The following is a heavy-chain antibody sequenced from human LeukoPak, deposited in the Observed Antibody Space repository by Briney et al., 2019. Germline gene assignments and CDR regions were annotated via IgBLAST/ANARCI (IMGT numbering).Heavy chain of an antibody. V-gene: IGHV3-21*06. CDR3: ATETNGRHYDY. J-gene: IGHJ4*02. Sequence: GGSLRLSCTASGLTFSTSGFNWVRQAPGNGLEWVASIGPTGSDRYHADSIKGRFTISRDNANNFLYLQMNSLRAEDTAVYYCATETNGRHYDYWGQGTLLTVSS. D-gene: IGHD1-14*01. CDR1: GLTFSTSG. CDR2: IGPTGSDR.